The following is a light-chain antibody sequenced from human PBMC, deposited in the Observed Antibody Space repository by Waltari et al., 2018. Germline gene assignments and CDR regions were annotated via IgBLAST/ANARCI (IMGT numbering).Light chain of an antibody. V-gene: IGKV2-30*02. CDR2: KVS. Sequence: DIVMTQFPLSLPVTLGQPASIPCTSRQSLLHRDGKIYLNSFPQGPGQSPRRLIYKVSNRDSGCPDIFSGSGSGTDFTLTISRVEAEDVGMYYCMQATHWPLTFGQGTRVEIK. CDR3: MQATHWPLT. J-gene: IGKJ1*01. CDR1: QSLLHRDGKIY.